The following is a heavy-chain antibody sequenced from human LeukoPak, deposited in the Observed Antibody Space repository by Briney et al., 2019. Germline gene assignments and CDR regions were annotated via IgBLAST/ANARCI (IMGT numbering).Heavy chain of an antibody. CDR1: GYTFTGYY. D-gene: IGHD5-24*01. Sequence: ASVKVSCKASGYTFTGYYMHWVRQAPGQGLEWMGRINPNSGGTNYAQKFQGRVTMTRDTSISTAYMELSRLRSDDTAVYYCALRRDGYNYGYFDYWGQGTLVTVSS. V-gene: IGHV1-2*06. J-gene: IGHJ4*02. CDR2: INPNSGGT. CDR3: ALRRDGYNYGYFDY.